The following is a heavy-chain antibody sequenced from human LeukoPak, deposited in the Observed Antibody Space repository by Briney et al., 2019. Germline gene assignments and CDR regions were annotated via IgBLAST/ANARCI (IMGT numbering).Heavy chain of an antibody. D-gene: IGHD6-19*01. CDR1: GFSVSSTY. J-gene: IGHJ4*02. CDR3: ARARGSGWYFYFDS. CDR2: VYTGGST. V-gene: IGHV3-53*01. Sequence: GGSLRLSCAVSGFSVSSTYMTWVRQAPGKRLDWVSVVYTGGSTYYADSVKGRFTISRDNSKNTLYLQMNNLRAEDTDVYYCARARGSGWYFYFDSWGQGALVTVSS.